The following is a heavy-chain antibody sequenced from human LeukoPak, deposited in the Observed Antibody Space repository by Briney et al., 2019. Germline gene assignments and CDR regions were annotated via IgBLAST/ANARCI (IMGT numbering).Heavy chain of an antibody. CDR3: ARAEYSSGWYGVWFDY. CDR1: GDSVSSNSAA. D-gene: IGHD6-19*01. Sequence: SQTLSLTCAISGDSVSSNSAAWNWIRQSPSRGLEWLGRTYYRSKWYNDYAVSVKSRITINPDTSKNQFSLQLNSVTPEDTAVYYCARAEYSSGWYGVWFDYWGQGTLVTVSS. V-gene: IGHV6-1*01. CDR2: TYYRSKWYN. J-gene: IGHJ4*02.